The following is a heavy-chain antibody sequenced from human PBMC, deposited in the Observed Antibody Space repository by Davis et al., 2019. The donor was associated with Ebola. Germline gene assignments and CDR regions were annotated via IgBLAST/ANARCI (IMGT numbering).Heavy chain of an antibody. V-gene: IGHV4-30-2*01. CDR3: ARVSRWLRPRALDY. CDR1: GGSVSSGSYY. CDR2: IYHSGST. Sequence: SETLSLTCTVSGGSVSSGSYYWSWIRQPPGKGLEWIGYIYHSGSTYYNPSLKSRVTISVDRSKNQFSLKLSSVTAADTAVYYCARVSRWLRPRALDYWGQGTLVTVSS. J-gene: IGHJ4*02. D-gene: IGHD5-12*01.